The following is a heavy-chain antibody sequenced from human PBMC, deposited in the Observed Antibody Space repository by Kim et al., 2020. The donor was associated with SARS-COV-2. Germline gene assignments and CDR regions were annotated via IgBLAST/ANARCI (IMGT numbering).Heavy chain of an antibody. CDR3: VKGSGHYFDY. V-gene: IGHV3-64D*09. J-gene: IGHJ4*02. Sequence: YYADSVKGRLTIPRDNSKNTLYLQMSSLRAEDTAVYYCVKGSGHYFDYWGQGTLVTVSS.